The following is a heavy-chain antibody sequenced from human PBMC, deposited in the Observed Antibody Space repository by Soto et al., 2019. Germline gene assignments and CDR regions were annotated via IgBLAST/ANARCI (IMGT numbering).Heavy chain of an antibody. D-gene: IGHD3-10*01. CDR1: GGSISSSSYY. CDR2: IYYSGST. Sequence: PSETLSLTCTVSGGSISSSSYYCGRIRQPPGKGLEWIGSIYYSGSTYYNPSLKSRVTISVDTSKNQFSLKLSSVTAADTAVYYCARRFLHYFTFDYWGQGTLVTVSS. CDR3: ARRFLHYFTFDY. V-gene: IGHV4-39*01. J-gene: IGHJ4*02.